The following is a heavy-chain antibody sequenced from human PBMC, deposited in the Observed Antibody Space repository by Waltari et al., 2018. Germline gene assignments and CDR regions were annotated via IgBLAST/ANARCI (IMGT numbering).Heavy chain of an antibody. D-gene: IGHD3-10*01. CDR2: MNPNSGNT. Sequence: QVQLVQSGAEVKKPGASVKVSCKASGYTFTSYDINWVRQATGQGLELMGWMNPNSGNTGYAQKFQGRVTMTRNTSISTAYMELSSLRSEDTAVYYCARQILLWFGELSPFMDVWGEGTTVTVSS. J-gene: IGHJ6*03. CDR1: GYTFTSYD. V-gene: IGHV1-8*01. CDR3: ARQILLWFGELSPFMDV.